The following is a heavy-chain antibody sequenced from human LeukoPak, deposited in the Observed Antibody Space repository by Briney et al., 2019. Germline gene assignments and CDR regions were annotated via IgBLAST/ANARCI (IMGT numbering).Heavy chain of an antibody. V-gene: IGHV3-11*04. Sequence: GGSLRPSRAASGFTFSDYYMTWIRQAPGKGLEWVSFISASITTIDYGDSVKGRFTISRDNAKSSLYLQMNSLRAEDTAVYYCAREGYSSFDYWRQGTLVTVSS. J-gene: IGHJ4*02. CDR3: AREGYSSFDY. CDR1: GFTFSDYY. CDR2: ISASITTI. D-gene: IGHD6-13*01.